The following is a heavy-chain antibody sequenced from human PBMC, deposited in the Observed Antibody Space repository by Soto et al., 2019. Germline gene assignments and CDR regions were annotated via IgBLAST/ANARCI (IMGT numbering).Heavy chain of an antibody. Sequence: EVQLVESGGGLVQPGGSLRLSCAASGFTFSSYWMSWVRQAPGKGLEWVANIKQDGSEKYYVDSVKGRFTISRDNAKNSLYLQMNSLRAEDTAVYYCAPQGPSRYDSSGYSSNGFAPWGQGTLFTVSS. J-gene: IGHJ5*02. CDR2: IKQDGSEK. CDR3: APQGPSRYDSSGYSSNGFAP. V-gene: IGHV3-7*03. CDR1: GFTFSSYW. D-gene: IGHD3-22*01.